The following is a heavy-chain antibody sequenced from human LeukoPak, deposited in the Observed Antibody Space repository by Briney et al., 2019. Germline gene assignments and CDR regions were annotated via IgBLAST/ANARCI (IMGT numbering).Heavy chain of an antibody. D-gene: IGHD5-24*01. J-gene: IGHJ4*02. Sequence: KASETLSLTCAVSGDSMISTNWWSWVRQPPGKGLELIGEIYHTGSTNYNPSLQSRVTISIDKSKNQFSLRLSSVTAADTAVYYCARDLVGRDGYGTDDYWGRGTLVTVSS. V-gene: IGHV4-4*02. CDR3: ARDLVGRDGYGTDDY. CDR1: GDSMISTNW. CDR2: IYHTGST.